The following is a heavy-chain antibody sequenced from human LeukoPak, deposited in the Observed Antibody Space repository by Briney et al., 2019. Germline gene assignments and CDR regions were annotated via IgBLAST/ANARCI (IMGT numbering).Heavy chain of an antibody. J-gene: IGHJ5*02. CDR2: IYYSGST. Sequence: SETLSLTCTVSGGSISSYYWSWIRQPPGKGLEWIGYIYYSGSTNYNPSLKSRVTISVDTSKNQFSLKLSSVTAADTAVYYCARGLTGGWFDPWGQGTLVTVSS. CDR3: ARGLTGGWFDP. D-gene: IGHD7-27*01. V-gene: IGHV4-59*01. CDR1: GGSISSYY.